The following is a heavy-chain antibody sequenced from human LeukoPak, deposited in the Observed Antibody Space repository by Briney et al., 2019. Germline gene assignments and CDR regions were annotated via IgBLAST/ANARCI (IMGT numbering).Heavy chain of an antibody. V-gene: IGHV3-74*01. CDR2: INTDGSST. CDR3: ARHYDRYYYYMDV. Sequence: GGSLRLSCAASGFTFSSYWMHWVRQAPGKGLVWVSRINTDGSSTSYADSVKGRFTISRDNARNTLYLQMNSLRAEDTAAYYCARHYDRYYYYMDVWGKGTTVTVSS. CDR1: GFTFSSYW. J-gene: IGHJ6*03. D-gene: IGHD3-9*01.